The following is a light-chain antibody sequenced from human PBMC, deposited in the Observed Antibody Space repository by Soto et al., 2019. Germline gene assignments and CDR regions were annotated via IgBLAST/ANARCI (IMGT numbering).Light chain of an antibody. Sequence: EIVLTQSPGTLSLSPGERATLSCRASQSVSSSYLAWYQQKPGQAPRLLSYGASSRATGIPDRFSDSGSETDFTLTISRLEPEEFAVYYWQQYGSSRRTVGGGTKVEIK. CDR2: GAS. CDR3: QQYGSSRRT. CDR1: QSVSSSY. V-gene: IGKV3-20*01. J-gene: IGKJ4*01.